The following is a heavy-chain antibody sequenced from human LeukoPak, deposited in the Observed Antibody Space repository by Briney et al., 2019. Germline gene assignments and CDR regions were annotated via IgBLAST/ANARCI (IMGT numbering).Heavy chain of an antibody. CDR2: IYHSGST. V-gene: IGHV4-38-2*02. CDR1: GYSISSGYY. J-gene: IGHJ4*02. D-gene: IGHD4-17*01. Sequence: SETLSLTCTVSGYSISSGYYWGWIRQPPGKGLEWIGNIYHSGSTYYNPSLKSRVTISVDTSKNQFSLKLSSVTAADTAVYYCARGTPHGDYVYFDYWGQGTLVTVSS. CDR3: ARGTPHGDYVYFDY.